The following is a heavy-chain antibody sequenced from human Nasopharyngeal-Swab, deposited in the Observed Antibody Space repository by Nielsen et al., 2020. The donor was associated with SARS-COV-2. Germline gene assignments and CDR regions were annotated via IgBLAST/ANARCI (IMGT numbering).Heavy chain of an antibody. CDR3: AKRDDYYESSGLGV. V-gene: IGHV3-23*01. CDR2: ISGSGGST. J-gene: IGHJ4*02. CDR1: GFTFSTYA. Sequence: GGSLRLSCSASGFTFSTYAMYWVRQPPAKGLEWVSIISGSGGSTYYADSVKGRFTISRDNSKNTLYLQMNSLRAEDTAVYYCAKRDDYYESSGLGVWGQGTLVTVSS. D-gene: IGHD3-22*01.